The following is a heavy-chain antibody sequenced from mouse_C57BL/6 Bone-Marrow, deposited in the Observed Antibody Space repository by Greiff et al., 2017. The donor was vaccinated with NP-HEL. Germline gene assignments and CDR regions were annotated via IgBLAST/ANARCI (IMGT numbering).Heavy chain of an antibody. J-gene: IGHJ1*03. V-gene: IGHV5-9*01. D-gene: IGHD2-3*01. Sequence: EVKVVESGGGLVKPGGSLKLSCAASGFTFSSYTMSWVRQTPEKRLEWVATISGGGGNTYYPDSVKGRFTISGDNAKNTLYLQMSSLRSEDTALYYCARRRIYDGYYERYFDVWGTGTTVTVSS. CDR3: ARRRIYDGYYERYFDV. CDR2: ISGGGGNT. CDR1: GFTFSSYT.